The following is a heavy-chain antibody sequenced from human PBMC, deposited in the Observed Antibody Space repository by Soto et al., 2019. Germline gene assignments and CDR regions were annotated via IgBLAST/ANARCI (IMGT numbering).Heavy chain of an antibody. D-gene: IGHD4-4*01. V-gene: IGHV4-61*01. CDR1: GGSVSSGSYY. Sequence: PSETLSLTCSVSGGSVSSGSYYWSWIRQPPGKGLEWIGQVSYRGITNYNPSLKSRVTISVDTSKNQLSLNLNSVTAADTAVYYCARELRDGYSQVARFFFDYWGQGTLVTVYS. CDR2: VSYRGIT. CDR3: ARELRDGYSQVARFFFDY. J-gene: IGHJ4*02.